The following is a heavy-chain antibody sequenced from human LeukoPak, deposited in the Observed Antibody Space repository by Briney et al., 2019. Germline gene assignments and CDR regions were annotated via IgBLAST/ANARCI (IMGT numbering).Heavy chain of an antibody. CDR3: ARDLGGGYSYGYGTDY. J-gene: IGHJ4*02. D-gene: IGHD5-18*01. CDR1: GYTFTSYY. V-gene: IGHV1-46*01. CDR2: INPSGGST. Sequence: ASVKVSCKASGYTFTSYYMHWVRQAPGQGLEWMGIINPSGGSTSYAQKFQGRVTMTRDTSTSTVYMELSSLRSEGTAVYYCARDLGGGYSYGYGTDYWGQGTLVTVSS.